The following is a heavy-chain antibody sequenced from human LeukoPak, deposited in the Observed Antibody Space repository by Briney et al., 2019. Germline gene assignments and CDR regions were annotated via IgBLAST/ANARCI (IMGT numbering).Heavy chain of an antibody. Sequence: GGSLRLSRTASGFTFSNYWMHWVRQAPGKGPVWVSRINSDGSSTSYADSVKGRFTISRDDAKNTLYLQMNSLRAEDTAVYYCARDLRPYYYDSSGYYYSFEPPGYWGQGTLVTVSS. CDR1: GFTFSNYW. CDR2: INSDGSST. J-gene: IGHJ4*02. D-gene: IGHD3-22*01. V-gene: IGHV3-74*01. CDR3: ARDLRPYYYDSSGYYYSFEPPGY.